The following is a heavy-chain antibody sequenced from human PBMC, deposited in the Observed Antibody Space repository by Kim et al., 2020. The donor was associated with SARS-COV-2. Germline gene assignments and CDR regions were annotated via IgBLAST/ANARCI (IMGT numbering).Heavy chain of an antibody. CDR3: AREIVVVPAAIGKDDY. CDR1: GFTFSSYA. J-gene: IGHJ4*02. Sequence: GGSLRLSCAASGFTFSSYAMHWVRQAPGKGLEWVAVISYDGSNKYYADSVKGRFTISRDNSKNTLYLQMNSLRAEDTAVYYCAREIVVVPAAIGKDDYWGQGTLVTVSS. D-gene: IGHD2-2*02. CDR2: ISYDGSNK. V-gene: IGHV3-30-3*01.